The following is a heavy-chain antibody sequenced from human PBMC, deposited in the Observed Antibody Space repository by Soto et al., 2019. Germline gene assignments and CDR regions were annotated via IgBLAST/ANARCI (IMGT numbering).Heavy chain of an antibody. Sequence: ASVKVSCKASGYTFTSYGISWVRQAPGKGLEWMGGFDPEDGETIYAQKFQGRVTMTEDTSTDTAYMELSSLRSEDTAVYYCATSTYYDFWSGYYVDYWGQGTLVTVSS. V-gene: IGHV1-24*01. CDR3: ATSTYYDFWSGYYVDY. D-gene: IGHD3-3*01. J-gene: IGHJ4*02. CDR1: GYTFTSYG. CDR2: FDPEDGET.